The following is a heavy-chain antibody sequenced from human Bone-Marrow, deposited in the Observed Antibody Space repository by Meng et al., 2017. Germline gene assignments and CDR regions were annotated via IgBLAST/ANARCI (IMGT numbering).Heavy chain of an antibody. J-gene: IGHJ4*02. D-gene: IGHD6-19*01. CDR2: IIPIFGTA. V-gene: IGHV1-69*05. CDR1: GGTFSSYA. Sequence: QVQRVQSGAEVKKPGSSVKVSCKASGGTFSSYAISWVRQAPGQGLEWMGGIIPIFGTANYAQKFQGRVTMTTDTSTSTAYMELRSLRSDDTAVYYCARVGPRIAVAVNWGQGTLVTVSS. CDR3: ARVGPRIAVAVN.